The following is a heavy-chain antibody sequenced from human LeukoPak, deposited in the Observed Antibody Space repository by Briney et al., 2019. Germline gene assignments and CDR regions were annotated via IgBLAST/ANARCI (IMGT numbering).Heavy chain of an antibody. CDR2: ISAYNGNT. J-gene: IGHJ4*02. Sequence: GASVKVSCKASGYTFTSYGSSWVRQAPGQGLEWMGWISAYNGNTNYAQKLQGRVTMTTDTSTSTAYMELRSLRSDDTAVYYCARDISYYDILTGYYTLGYFDYWGQGTLVTVSS. V-gene: IGHV1-18*01. CDR1: GYTFTSYG. CDR3: ARDISYYDILTGYYTLGYFDY. D-gene: IGHD3-9*01.